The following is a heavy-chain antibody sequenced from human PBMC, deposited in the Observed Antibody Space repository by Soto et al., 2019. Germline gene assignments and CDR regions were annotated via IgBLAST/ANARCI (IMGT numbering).Heavy chain of an antibody. CDR3: VRVKRASNYAAGSYY. CDR1: GFTFSSYD. D-gene: IGHD4-4*01. CDR2: ISTSGDPT. V-gene: IGHV3-23*01. Sequence: EVQLLESGGGLVQPGGSLRLSCAASGFTFSSYDMSWVRQAPGKGLEWVSVISTSGDPTQYADSVKGRFTISKDNSKHTLYWQRARLRVEDTAVYYCVRVKRASNYAAGSYYWGQGTLVTVSS. J-gene: IGHJ4*02.